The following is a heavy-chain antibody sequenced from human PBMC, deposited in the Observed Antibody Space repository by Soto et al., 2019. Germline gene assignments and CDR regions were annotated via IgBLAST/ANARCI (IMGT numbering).Heavy chain of an antibody. D-gene: IGHD6-13*01. CDR1: GFTFSSYA. CDR3: ARPGNYYYYMDV. Sequence: EVQLLESGGGLVQPGGSLRLSCAASGFTFSSYAMSWVRQAPGKGLEWVSAISGSGGSTYYADSVKGRFTISRDNSKNTLYLQMNSLRAEDTAVYCCARPGNYYYYMDVWGKGTTVTVSS. CDR2: ISGSGGST. J-gene: IGHJ6*03. V-gene: IGHV3-23*01.